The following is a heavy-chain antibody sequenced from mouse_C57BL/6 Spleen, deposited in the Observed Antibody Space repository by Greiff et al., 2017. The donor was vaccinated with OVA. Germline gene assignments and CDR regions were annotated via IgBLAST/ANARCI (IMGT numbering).Heavy chain of an antibody. V-gene: IGHV1-76*01. CDR1: GYTFTDYY. CDR3: ARGNYGSSYGYFDV. Sequence: VKLKQSGAELVRPGASVKLSCKASGYTFTDYYINWVKQRPGQGLEWIARIYPGSGNTYYNEKFKGKATLTAEKSSSTAYMQLSSLTSEDSAVYFCARGNYGSSYGYFDVWGTGTTVTVSS. J-gene: IGHJ1*03. D-gene: IGHD1-1*01. CDR2: IYPGSGNT.